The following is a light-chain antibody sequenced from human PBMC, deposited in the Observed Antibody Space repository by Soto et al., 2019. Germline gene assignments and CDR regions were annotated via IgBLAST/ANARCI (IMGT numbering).Light chain of an antibody. CDR3: QQYNSYST. CDR2: GAS. J-gene: IGKJ1*01. Sequence: IVLTHSPGTLSRSPGEMATLSFRAIQSVSNNYLALYQQKPGQAPRLLIYGASNRATGIPDRFSGSGSGTDFTLTISSLQPDDFATYYCQQYNSYSTFGQGTKV. CDR1: QSVSNNY. V-gene: IGKV3-20*01.